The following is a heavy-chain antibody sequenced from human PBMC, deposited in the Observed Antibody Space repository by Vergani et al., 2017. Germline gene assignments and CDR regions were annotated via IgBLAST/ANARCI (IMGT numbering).Heavy chain of an antibody. D-gene: IGHD3-10*01. J-gene: IGHJ4*02. Sequence: VQLVESGGGVVQPGRSLRLTCAASGFTFSSYGMHWVRQAPGKGLEWVSRICSDGSSTSCADSVKGRFTISRDNAKNTLYLQMNSLRAEDTAVYYCAAVRGAWGYFDYWGQGTLVTVSS. CDR3: AAVRGAWGYFDY. V-gene: IGHV3-74*02. CDR2: ICSDGSST. CDR1: GFTFSSYG.